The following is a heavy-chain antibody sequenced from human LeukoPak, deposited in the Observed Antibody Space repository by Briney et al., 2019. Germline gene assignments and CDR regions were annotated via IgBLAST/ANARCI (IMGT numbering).Heavy chain of an antibody. Sequence: GGSLRLSCAASGFTVSSNYMSWVRQAPGKGLEWVSVIYSGGSTYYADSVKGRFTISRDNSKNTLYLQMNSLRAEDTAVYYCARVSTTTPFDYWGQGTLVTVSS. CDR1: GFTVSSNY. V-gene: IGHV3-53*01. CDR3: ARVSTTTPFDY. D-gene: IGHD1-1*01. CDR2: IYSGGST. J-gene: IGHJ4*02.